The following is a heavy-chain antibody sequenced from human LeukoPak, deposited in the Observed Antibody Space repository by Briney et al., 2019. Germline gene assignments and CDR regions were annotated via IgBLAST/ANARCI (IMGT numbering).Heavy chain of an antibody. CDR3: ARLSRYCSSISCSLDYFDY. CDR1: GYTFTNYG. D-gene: IGHD2-2*01. Sequence: ASVKVSCKASGYTFTNYGINWVRQAPGQGLQWMGWISAYNGNTNYAQNLQGRVTLTTDTSTSTAYMEVRSLRSDDTAVYYCARLSRYCSSISCSLDYFDYWGQGTLVTVSS. V-gene: IGHV1-18*01. J-gene: IGHJ4*02. CDR2: ISAYNGNT.